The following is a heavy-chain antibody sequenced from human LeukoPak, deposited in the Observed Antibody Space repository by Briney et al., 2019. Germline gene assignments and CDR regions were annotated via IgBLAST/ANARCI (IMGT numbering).Heavy chain of an antibody. V-gene: IGHV4-59*01. D-gene: IGHD1-26*01. CDR3: ARGSGSGSYSLDAFDI. Sequence: PSETLSLTCTVSGGSISSYYWSWIRQPPGKGLEWIGYIYYSGSTNYNPSLKSRVTISVDTSKNQFSLKLSSVTAADTAVYYCARGSGSGSYSLDAFDIWGQGTMVTVSS. J-gene: IGHJ3*02. CDR1: GGSISSYY. CDR2: IYYSGST.